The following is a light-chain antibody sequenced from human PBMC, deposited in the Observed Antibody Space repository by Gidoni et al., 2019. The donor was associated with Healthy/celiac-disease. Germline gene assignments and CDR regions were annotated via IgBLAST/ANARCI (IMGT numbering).Light chain of an antibody. CDR3: QQNYSTPWT. Sequence: DLQMTQSPSSLSASVGDRVTITCRASQSISSYLHWYQQKPGKAPKLLIYAASSLQSGVPSRFSGSGSGTDFTLTISSLQPEDFATYYCQQNYSTPWTFGQGTKVEIK. J-gene: IGKJ1*01. CDR2: AAS. V-gene: IGKV1-39*01. CDR1: QSISSY.